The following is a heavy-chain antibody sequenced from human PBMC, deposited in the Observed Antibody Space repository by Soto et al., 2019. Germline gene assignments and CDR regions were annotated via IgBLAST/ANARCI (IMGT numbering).Heavy chain of an antibody. CDR1: GFTFSSYS. Sequence: GGSLRLSCAASGFTFSSYSMNWVRQAPGKGLEWVSSISSSGSYIYYADSVKGRFTISRDNAKNSLYLQMNSLRAEDTAVYYCARSTVTTSDFDYWGQGTLVTVSS. CDR2: ISSSGSYI. D-gene: IGHD4-17*01. V-gene: IGHV3-21*01. CDR3: ARSTVTTSDFDY. J-gene: IGHJ4*02.